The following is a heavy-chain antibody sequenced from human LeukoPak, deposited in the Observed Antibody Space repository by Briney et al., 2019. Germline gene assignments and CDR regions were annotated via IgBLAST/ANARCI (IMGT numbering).Heavy chain of an antibody. Sequence: RHGESLKISCKGSGYSFNTFYIGWVRQTPETGLEWMGNIYPSDSETKYKPSFQGQATLSVDKSINTAYLRLSSLKASDTAIYYCARLIYYGSGRTYFFDSWGQGTQVTVSS. V-gene: IGHV5-51*01. J-gene: IGHJ4*02. CDR2: IYPSDSET. CDR3: ARLIYYGSGRTYFFDS. D-gene: IGHD3-10*01. CDR1: GYSFNTFY.